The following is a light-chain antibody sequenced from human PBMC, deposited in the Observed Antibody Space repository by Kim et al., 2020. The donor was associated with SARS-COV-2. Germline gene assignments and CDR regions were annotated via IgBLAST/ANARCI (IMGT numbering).Light chain of an antibody. CDR3: LQHSTYPIT. CDR2: GAS. Sequence: ASVGDRVTLTCRASQDIRNDLGWYQQNPGRAPKRLIYGASSLQSGVPSRFSGRGSGTEFTLTISSVQPADFATYFCLQHSTYPITFGQGTRLEIK. J-gene: IGKJ5*01. CDR1: QDIRND. V-gene: IGKV1-17*01.